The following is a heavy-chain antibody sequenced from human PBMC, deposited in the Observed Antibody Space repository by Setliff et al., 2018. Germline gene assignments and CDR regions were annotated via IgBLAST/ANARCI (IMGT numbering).Heavy chain of an antibody. CDR1: RGTFSNYA. J-gene: IGHJ4*02. CDR3: ARSPFPVDTVMVTTFDS. V-gene: IGHV1-69*13. CDR2: TTPIFTTA. Sequence: SVKVSCKTSRGTFSNYAISRVRQAPGQGLEWMGRTTPIFTTANYAQKFQGRVTITADESTSTAYMELSSLKSEDTAVYYCARSPFPVDTVMVTTFDSWGQGTLVTVSS. D-gene: IGHD5-18*01.